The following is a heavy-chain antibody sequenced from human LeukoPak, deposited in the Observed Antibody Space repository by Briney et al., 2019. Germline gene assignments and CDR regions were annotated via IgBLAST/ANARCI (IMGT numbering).Heavy chain of an antibody. CDR2: IDTQTGNP. CDR1: GYTFTREA. Sequence: ASVKVSCKASGYTFTREAMNWVRQAPGQGLEYMGWIDTQTGNPTYAQGFTRRFVFSLDTSVSTAYLQISSLKAEDTAVYYCARKSMVQHMDVWGNGTTVIVSS. V-gene: IGHV7-4-1*02. J-gene: IGHJ6*03. D-gene: IGHD3-10*01. CDR3: ARKSMVQHMDV.